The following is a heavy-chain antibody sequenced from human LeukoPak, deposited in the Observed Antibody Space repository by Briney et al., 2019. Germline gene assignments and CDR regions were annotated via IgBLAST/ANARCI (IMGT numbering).Heavy chain of an antibody. CDR1: GYTFTGYY. V-gene: IGHV1-2*02. J-gene: IGHJ4*02. CDR2: INPNSGGT. CDR3: ARQAGIAAAGYFDY. D-gene: IGHD6-13*01. Sequence: ASVKVSCKASGYTFTGYYMHWVRQAPGQGLEWMGWINPNSGGTNYAQKFQGRVTMTRDTSISTAYMELSRLRSDDTAVYYCARQAGIAAAGYFDYWGQGTLVTVSS.